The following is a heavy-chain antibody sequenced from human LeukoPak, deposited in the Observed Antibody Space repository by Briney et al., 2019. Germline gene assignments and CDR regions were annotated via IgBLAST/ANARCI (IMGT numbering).Heavy chain of an antibody. D-gene: IGHD1-26*01. V-gene: IGHV4-61*01. Sequence: PSETLSLTCTVSGVSVSSNIYYWNWIRQPPGKGLEWIGYIYYSGSTNCNPSLKSRVTISVDTSKNQFSLKLSSVTAADTAVYYCARVQMRGSYPDYWGQGTLVTVSS. CDR2: IYYSGST. J-gene: IGHJ4*02. CDR3: ARVQMRGSYPDY. CDR1: GVSVSSNIYY.